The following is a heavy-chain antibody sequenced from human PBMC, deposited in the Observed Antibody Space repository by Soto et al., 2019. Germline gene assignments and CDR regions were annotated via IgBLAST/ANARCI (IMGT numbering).Heavy chain of an antibody. CDR2: TYYSGST. D-gene: IGHD3-10*01. CDR3: ARETEGVPDY. CDR1: GGSIGSYY. Sequence: PSETLSLTCTVSGGSIGSYYWSWIRQPPGKGLEWIGYTYYSGSTNYNPSLKSRVTISVDTSKNQFSLKLSSVTAADTAVYYCARETEGVPDYWGQGTLVTVSS. V-gene: IGHV4-59*01. J-gene: IGHJ4*02.